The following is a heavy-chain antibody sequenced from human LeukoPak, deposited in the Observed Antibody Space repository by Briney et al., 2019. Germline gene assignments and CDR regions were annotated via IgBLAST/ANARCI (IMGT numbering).Heavy chain of an antibody. V-gene: IGHV4-34*01. CDR3: ARTPTNWGGYYYYGMDV. J-gene: IGHJ6*02. CDR1: GGSFSGYY. CDR2: INHSGST. Sequence: SETLSLTCAVYGGSFSGYYWSWIRQPPGKGLEWIGEINHSGSTNYNPPLKSRVTISVDTSKNQFSLKLSSVTAADTAVYYCARTPTNWGGYYYYGMDVWGQGTTVTVSS. D-gene: IGHD7-27*01.